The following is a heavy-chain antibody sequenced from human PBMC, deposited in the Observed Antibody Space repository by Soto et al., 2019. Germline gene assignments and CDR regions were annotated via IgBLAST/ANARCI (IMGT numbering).Heavy chain of an antibody. CDR2: INAGNGNT. D-gene: IGHD2-15*01. CDR1: GYTFTNYG. CDR3: ARGPLRALVAARQSQNWFDP. V-gene: IGHV1-18*01. J-gene: IGHJ5*02. Sequence: VASVKVSCKAYGYTFTNYGINRVRQAPGQGLEWMGWINAGNGNTNYAQKFQGRVTITTDTSASTAYMELSSLRSDDTAVYYCARGPLRALVAARQSQNWFDPWGQGTLVTVSS.